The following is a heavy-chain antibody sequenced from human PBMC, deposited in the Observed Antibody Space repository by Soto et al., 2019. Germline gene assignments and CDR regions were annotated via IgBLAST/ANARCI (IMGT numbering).Heavy chain of an antibody. D-gene: IGHD2-2*01. CDR1: GFTFRTFA. J-gene: IGHJ4*02. V-gene: IGHV3-23*01. CDR3: AKDRSSTSCYAFDY. Sequence: GGSLRLSWAASGFTFRTFAMRLARQAQGKGLEWVSAISGSGGTTHYADSVKGRFTISRDNSKNTLYLQMNSLRVEDTAVYYCAKDRSSTSCYAFDYWGQGSLVTVSS. CDR2: ISGSGGTT.